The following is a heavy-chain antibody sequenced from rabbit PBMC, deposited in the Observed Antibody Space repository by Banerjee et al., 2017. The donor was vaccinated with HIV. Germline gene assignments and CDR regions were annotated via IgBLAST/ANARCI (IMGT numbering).Heavy chain of an antibody. CDR3: ARDMDYAYGSAIDLNL. CDR2: IDTGDDDT. Sequence: QEHLVESGGGLVQPGGSLKVSCKASGFDFSNYGVSWVRQAPGKGLEWIGCIDTGDDDTYYASWVNGRFTISRDNAQNTVFLQMTSLTAADTATYFCARDMDYAYGSAIDLNLWGPGTLVTVS. D-gene: IGHD6-1*01. CDR1: GFDFSNYG. J-gene: IGHJ4*01. V-gene: IGHV1S47*01.